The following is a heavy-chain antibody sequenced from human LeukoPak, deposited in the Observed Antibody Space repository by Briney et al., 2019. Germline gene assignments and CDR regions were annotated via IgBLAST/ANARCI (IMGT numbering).Heavy chain of an antibody. D-gene: IGHD5-18*01. V-gene: IGHV3-23*01. Sequence: PGGSLRLSCAASGFTFSSYAMSWVRQAPGKGLEWVSAISGSGGSTYYADSVKGRFSISRDNSKNTLYLQMNSLRAEDTAVYYCARDTNVQGYTYAQENFDYWGQGTLVTVSS. CDR1: GFTFSSYA. CDR3: ARDTNVQGYTYAQENFDY. J-gene: IGHJ4*02. CDR2: ISGSGGST.